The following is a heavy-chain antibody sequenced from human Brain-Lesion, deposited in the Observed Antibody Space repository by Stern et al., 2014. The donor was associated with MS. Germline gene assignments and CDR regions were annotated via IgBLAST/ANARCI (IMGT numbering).Heavy chain of an antibody. V-gene: IGHV4-39*01. D-gene: IGHD1-26*01. CDR3: ASWVGARRRRFDY. CDR2: IHYNGST. J-gene: IGHJ4*02. CDR1: GGPISSSSYY. Sequence: QVQLVESGPGLVKPSETLALTCTVSGGPISSSSYYWGWIRQPPGKGLEWIGTIHYNGSTNYNPSIKSRVTFSVDMFRNKFSLKRGSVTAADTAVYYCASWVGARRRRFDYWGQGTLVTVSS.